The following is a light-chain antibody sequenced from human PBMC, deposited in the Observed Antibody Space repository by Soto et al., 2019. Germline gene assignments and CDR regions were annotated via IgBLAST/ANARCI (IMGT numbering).Light chain of an antibody. Sequence: DIQMTQSPSTLSGSVGDRVTITCRASQTISSWLDWYQQKPGKAPKLLIYKASTLKSGVPSRFSGSGSGTEFTLTISSLQPDDFATYYCQHYHSYSETFGQGTK. CDR2: KAS. CDR1: QTISSW. V-gene: IGKV1-5*03. J-gene: IGKJ1*01. CDR3: QHYHSYSET.